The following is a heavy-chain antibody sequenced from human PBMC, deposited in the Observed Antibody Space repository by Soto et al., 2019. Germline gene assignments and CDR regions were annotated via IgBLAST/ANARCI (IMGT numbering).Heavy chain of an antibody. Sequence: PEGSLRLSCAASRFTFSTYAMNWVRQAPGKGLEWVSAISGGGGSTYYADSVKGRVTISRDNSKNALYLQMNSLRAEDTAVYYCAKVSLGALTFTDYYYYGLDVWGQGTTVTVSS. J-gene: IGHJ6*02. D-gene: IGHD1-26*01. CDR3: AKVSLGALTFTDYYYYGLDV. V-gene: IGHV3-23*01. CDR1: RFTFSTYA. CDR2: ISGGGGST.